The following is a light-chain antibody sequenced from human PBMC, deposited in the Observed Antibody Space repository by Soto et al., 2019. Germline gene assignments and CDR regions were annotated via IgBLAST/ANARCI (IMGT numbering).Light chain of an antibody. CDR1: ESISAW. CDR3: QQYNSYSRT. Sequence: DIQMTQSPSTLSASVGDRVTITCWASESISAWLAWYQQKPGKAPKLLIYKASSLESGVPSRFSGSGSGTEFTLTISSLQPDDFATYYCQQYNSYSRTFGQGTRWIS. CDR2: KAS. J-gene: IGKJ1*01. V-gene: IGKV1-5*03.